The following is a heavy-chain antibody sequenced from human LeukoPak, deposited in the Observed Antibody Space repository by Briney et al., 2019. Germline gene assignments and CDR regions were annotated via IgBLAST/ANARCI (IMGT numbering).Heavy chain of an antibody. D-gene: IGHD6-19*01. V-gene: IGHV4-39*01. CDR1: GGPISSSSYY. CDR3: ARVVAVAGISDY. Sequence: SETLSLTCTVSGGPISSSSYYWGWIRQPSGKGLEWIGGIYYGVRTYYNPSLKSRVTISVDTSRNQFSLKLSSVTAADTAVYYCARVVAVAGISDYWGQGTLVTVSS. J-gene: IGHJ4*02. CDR2: IYYGVRT.